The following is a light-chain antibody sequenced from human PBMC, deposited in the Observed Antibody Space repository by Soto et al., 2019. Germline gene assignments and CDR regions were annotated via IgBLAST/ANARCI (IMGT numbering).Light chain of an antibody. CDR2: DAS. J-gene: IGKJ2*01. CDR1: QSVSSSY. Sequence: EIVLTQSPGTLSLSPGERATLSCRASQSVSSSYLAWYQQKPGQAPRLLIYDASSRATGIPDRFSGGGSGTEFTLTISSLQPDDFATYYCQQYNSYYTFGQGTKVDIK. V-gene: IGKV3-20*01. CDR3: QQYNSYYT.